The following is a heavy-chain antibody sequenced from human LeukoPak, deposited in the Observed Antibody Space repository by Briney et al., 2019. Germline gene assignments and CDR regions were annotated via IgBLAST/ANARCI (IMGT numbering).Heavy chain of an antibody. D-gene: IGHD1-20*01. Sequence: ASVKVSRKASGYTFTSYGISWVRQAPGQGLEWMGWISAYNGNTNYAQKLQGRVTMTTDTSTSTAYMELRSLRSDDTAVYYCARVTDYYYYMDVWGKGTTVTVSS. CDR1: GYTFTSYG. CDR2: ISAYNGNT. V-gene: IGHV1-18*01. J-gene: IGHJ6*03. CDR3: ARVTDYYYYMDV.